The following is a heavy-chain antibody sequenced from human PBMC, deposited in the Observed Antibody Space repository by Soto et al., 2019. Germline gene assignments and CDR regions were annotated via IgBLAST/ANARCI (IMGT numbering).Heavy chain of an antibody. V-gene: IGHV1-3*05. CDR1: GYTFTSYA. CDR3: ASESYGGEFAY. J-gene: IGHJ4*02. Sequence: QVQLVQSGAEEKKPGASVKVSCKASGYTFTSYAMHLVRQAPGQRLEWMGWINAGNGNTKYSQKFQGRVTITRATSASTAYMELSSRRSDDTAVEYCASESYGGEFAYWGQGTLVTVSS. D-gene: IGHD4-17*01. CDR2: INAGNGNT.